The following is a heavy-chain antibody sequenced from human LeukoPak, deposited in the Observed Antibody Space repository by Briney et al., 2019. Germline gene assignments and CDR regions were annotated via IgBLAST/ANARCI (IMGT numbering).Heavy chain of an antibody. J-gene: IGHJ4*02. D-gene: IGHD5-18*01. CDR2: ILNDGGST. CDR3: VRHNYGYDY. V-gene: IGHV3-74*01. Sequence: PGGSLRLSCAASGFTFNRYWMHWVRHAPGEGPVWVAHILNDGGSTSYADSVKGRFTISRDNAKNTLSLQMNSLRDEDTAVYYCVRHNYGYDYWGQGTPVTVSS. CDR1: GFTFNRYW.